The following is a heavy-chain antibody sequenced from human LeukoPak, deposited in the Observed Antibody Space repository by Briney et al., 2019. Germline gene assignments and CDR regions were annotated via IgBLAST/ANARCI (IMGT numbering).Heavy chain of an antibody. CDR3: ARAGYSYGTGYYFDY. CDR2: IYYTGAT. V-gene: IGHV4-59*01. D-gene: IGHD5-18*01. J-gene: IGHJ4*02. Sequence: SETLSLTCTASGGSISSYYWSWIRLPPGKGLGWMGYIYYTGATYYTPSLKSRVTISLDTSQNQFSLKLSSVTAADAAVYYCARAGYSYGTGYYFDYWGQGALVTVSS. CDR1: GGSISSYY.